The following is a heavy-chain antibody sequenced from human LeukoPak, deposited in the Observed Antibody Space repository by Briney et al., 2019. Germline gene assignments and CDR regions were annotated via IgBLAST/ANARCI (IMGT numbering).Heavy chain of an antibody. V-gene: IGHV4-59*01. D-gene: IGHD3-3*01. CDR3: ASQYYDFWSGYLKNWFDP. CDR2: IYYSGST. CDR1: GGPISSYY. Sequence: SETLSLTCTVSGGPISSYYWSWIRQPPGKGLEWIGYIYYSGSTNYNPSLKSRVTISVDTSKNQFSLKLSSVTAADTAVYYCASQYYDFWSGYLKNWFDPWGQGTLVTVSS. J-gene: IGHJ5*02.